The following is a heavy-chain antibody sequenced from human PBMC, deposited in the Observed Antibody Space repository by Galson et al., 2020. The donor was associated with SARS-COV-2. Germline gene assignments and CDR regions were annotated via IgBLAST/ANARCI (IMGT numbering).Heavy chain of an antibody. J-gene: IGHJ4*02. CDR2: IYNSGNT. D-gene: IGHD6-19*01. CDR1: GGSISSHY. V-gene: IGHV4-59*11. Sequence: SETLSLTCTVSGGSISSHYWSWIRQSPGKGLEWIGCIYNSGNTDYNPSLKSRVTISIDTSKNQFSLKVSSVTAADTAVYSCSRAAVAGPFDYWGQGTLVTVSS. CDR3: SRAAVAGPFDY.